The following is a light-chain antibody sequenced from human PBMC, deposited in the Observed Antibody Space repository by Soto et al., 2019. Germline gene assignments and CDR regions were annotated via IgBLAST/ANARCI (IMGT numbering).Light chain of an antibody. CDR3: QQYNNWPPIT. CDR2: GAS. V-gene: IGKV3-15*01. Sequence: EIVLTQSPATLSVSPVERATLSCRASQSVSSNLAWYQQKPGQAPRLLIYGASTRATGIPARFSGSGSGTDFTLTISSLEPEDFAVYYCQQYNNWPPITFGQGTRLEIK. J-gene: IGKJ5*01. CDR1: QSVSSN.